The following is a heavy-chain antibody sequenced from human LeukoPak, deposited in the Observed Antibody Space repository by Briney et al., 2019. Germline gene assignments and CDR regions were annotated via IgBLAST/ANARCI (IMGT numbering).Heavy chain of an antibody. J-gene: IGHJ6*02. D-gene: IGHD2-2*01. CDR2: ISYDGNNK. V-gene: IGHV3-30-3*01. Sequence: GGSLRLSCAASGFTFSRYAMHWVRQAPGKGLEWVAAISYDGNNKQYPDSVKGRFTISRDNSKNTLYLQMNSLRAEDTAVYYCAKPPAPYYYYGMDVRGQGTTVTVSS. CDR3: AKPPAPYYYYGMDV. CDR1: GFTFSRYA.